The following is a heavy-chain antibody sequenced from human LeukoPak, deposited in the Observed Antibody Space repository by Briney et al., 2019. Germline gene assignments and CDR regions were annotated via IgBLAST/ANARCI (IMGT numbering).Heavy chain of an antibody. D-gene: IGHD3-22*01. CDR3: AKTPLDSSGYLFDY. CDR1: GFTFSTYW. CDR2: ISGSGGST. Sequence: GGSLRLSCAASGFTFSTYWMSWVRQAPGKGLEWVSAISGSGGSTYYADSVKGRFTISRDNSKNTLYLQMNSLRAEDTAVYYCAKTPLDSSGYLFDYWGQGTLVTVSS. J-gene: IGHJ4*02. V-gene: IGHV3-23*01.